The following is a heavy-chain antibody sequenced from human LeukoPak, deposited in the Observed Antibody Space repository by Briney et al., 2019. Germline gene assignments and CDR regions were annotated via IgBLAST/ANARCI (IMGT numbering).Heavy chain of an antibody. CDR2: TNLHGTAV. V-gene: IGHV3-74*01. Sequence: GGSLRLSCAVSGLSFSNYWMHWVRQAPGKGLVWVARTNLHGTAVDYADSVKGRFAISRDNAKNTLFLQMNSLRAEDTAVYYCASAYTYVRLGDHWGQGTLVTVSS. CDR3: ASAYTYVRLGDH. D-gene: IGHD3-16*01. J-gene: IGHJ4*02. CDR1: GLSFSNYW.